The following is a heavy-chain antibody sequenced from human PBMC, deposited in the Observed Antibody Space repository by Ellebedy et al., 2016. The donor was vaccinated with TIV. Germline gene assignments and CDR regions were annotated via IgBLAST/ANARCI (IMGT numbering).Heavy chain of an antibody. CDR1: GFTFSSYG. J-gene: IGHJ6*03. CDR2: ISYDGSNK. Sequence: GGSLTLSXAASGFTFSSYGMHWVRQAPGKGMEWVAVISYDGSNKYYVYSVKGRFTISRDNSENTLYLQMNSLRAEDTDVYYCARDGDYEDYYYYIDVWGKGTTVTVSS. D-gene: IGHD4-17*01. V-gene: IGHV3-30*03. CDR3: ARDGDYEDYYYYIDV.